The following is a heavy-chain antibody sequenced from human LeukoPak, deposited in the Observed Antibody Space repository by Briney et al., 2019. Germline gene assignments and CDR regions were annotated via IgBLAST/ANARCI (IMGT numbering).Heavy chain of an antibody. V-gene: IGHV4-61*01. Sequence: PSETLSLTCTVSGGSVSSGSYYWSWIRQPPGKGLDWIGEINHSGSTNYNPSLKSRVTISVDTSKNQFSLKLSSVTAADTAVYYCADVDGYHGGFDYWGQGTLVTVSS. CDR3: ADVDGYHGGFDY. J-gene: IGHJ4*02. CDR1: GGSVSSGSYY. CDR2: INHSGST. D-gene: IGHD5-24*01.